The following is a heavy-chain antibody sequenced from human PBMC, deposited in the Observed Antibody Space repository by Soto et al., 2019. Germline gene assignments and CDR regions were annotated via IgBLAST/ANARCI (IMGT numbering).Heavy chain of an antibody. Sequence: EVQLVESGGGLVQPGGSLRLSCAASGFTFNYYWMHWLRQAPGKGLLWVSRIHSDGSATNYADSVKGRFTISRDNAKNKEYLQMNGLRGEDTAVYYCGRGDLGGFDIWGQGTMVTVSS. D-gene: IGHD3-16*01. CDR1: GFTFNYYW. CDR3: GRGDLGGFDI. CDR2: IHSDGSAT. J-gene: IGHJ3*02. V-gene: IGHV3-74*01.